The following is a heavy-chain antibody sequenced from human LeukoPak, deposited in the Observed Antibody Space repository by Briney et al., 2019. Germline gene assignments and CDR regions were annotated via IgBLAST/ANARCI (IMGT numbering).Heavy chain of an antibody. Sequence: PSETLSLTCTVSGGSISSYYWSWIRQPPGKGLEWIGYIYYSGSTNYNPSLKSRVTISVDTSKNQFSLKLSSVTAADTAVYYCARGTSDYDILTGYYLGYWGQGTLVTVSS. J-gene: IGHJ4*02. CDR2: IYYSGST. CDR3: ARGTSDYDILTGYYLGY. CDR1: GGSISSYY. V-gene: IGHV4-59*01. D-gene: IGHD3-9*01.